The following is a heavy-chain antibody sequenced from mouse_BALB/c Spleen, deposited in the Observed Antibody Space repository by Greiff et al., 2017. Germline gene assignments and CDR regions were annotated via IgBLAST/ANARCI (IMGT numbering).Heavy chain of an antibody. CDR1: GYTFTSYV. J-gene: IGHJ3*01. Sequence: VQLQQSGPELVKPGASVKMSCKASGYTFTSYVMHWVKQKPGQGLGWIGDINPYNDGTKYNEKFKGKASMTSDKSSSTAYMELSSLTSEDSAVYYCARDGNYVPFAYWGQGTLVTVSA. V-gene: IGHV1-14*01. CDR3: ARDGNYVPFAY. CDR2: INPYNDGT. D-gene: IGHD2-1*01.